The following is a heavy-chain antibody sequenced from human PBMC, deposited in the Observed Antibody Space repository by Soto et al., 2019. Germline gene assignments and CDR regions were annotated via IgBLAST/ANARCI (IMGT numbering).Heavy chain of an antibody. J-gene: IGHJ4*02. CDR2: IYYSGGT. D-gene: IGHD3-3*01. CDR1: GGSTSRTGYY. CDR3: ATSECCVFYSFDY. Sequence: SETLSLTCTVSGGSTSRTGYYWGWIRQPPGKGLEWIGSIYYSGGTYYNPSLKNRDTISVDTSKNQFSLKLYSVTAADKAVYNCATSECCVFYSFDYWGQGAFFPVSS. V-gene: IGHV4-39*01.